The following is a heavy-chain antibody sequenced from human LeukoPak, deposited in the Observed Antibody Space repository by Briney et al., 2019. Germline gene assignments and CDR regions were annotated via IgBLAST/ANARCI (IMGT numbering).Heavy chain of an antibody. Sequence: SETLSLTCTVSGCSISSSSYYWGWIRQPPGKGREWIGSIYYSGSTYYNPSLKSRVTISVDTSKNQFSLKLSSVTAADTAVYYCAREMGSGSEFDFWGQGTLVTVSS. CDR3: AREMGSGSEFDF. J-gene: IGHJ4*02. D-gene: IGHD6-19*01. V-gene: IGHV4-39*07. CDR1: GCSISSSSYY. CDR2: IYYSGST.